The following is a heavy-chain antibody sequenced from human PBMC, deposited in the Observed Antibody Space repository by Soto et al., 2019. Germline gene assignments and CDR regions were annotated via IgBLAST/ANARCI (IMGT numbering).Heavy chain of an antibody. D-gene: IGHD1-26*01. CDR1: GGTFSSYV. Sequence: ASVKVSCKASGGTFSSYVISWVRQAPGQGLEWMGGIIPIFDTANYAQKFQGRVTITADKSTSTAYMELSSLRSDDTAVYYCARTYNGSYYYWFDPWGQGTLVTVSS. CDR3: ARTYNGSYYYWFDP. CDR2: IIPIFDTA. V-gene: IGHV1-69*06. J-gene: IGHJ5*02.